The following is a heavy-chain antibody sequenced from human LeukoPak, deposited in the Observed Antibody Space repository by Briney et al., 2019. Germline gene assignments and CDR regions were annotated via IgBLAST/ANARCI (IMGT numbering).Heavy chain of an antibody. D-gene: IGHD2-15*01. CDR3: AKGGSPFYYYYMDV. CDR1: GFTFSTFA. V-gene: IGHV3-23*01. CDR2: IGGGGDA. J-gene: IGHJ6*03. Sequence: GGSLRLSCAGSGFTFSTFAMRWVRRAPGKGPDWVSSIGGGGDAHYADSAKGRFTISRDNAKNSLYLQMNSLRAEDTALYYCAKGGSPFYYYYMDVWGKGTTVTVSS.